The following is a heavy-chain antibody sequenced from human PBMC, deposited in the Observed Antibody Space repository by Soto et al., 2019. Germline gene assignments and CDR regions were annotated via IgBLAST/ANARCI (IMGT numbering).Heavy chain of an antibody. Sequence: PXESLTTSFTCAGHIFNHHWIGLVRQTPGKGLEWMGLIFTRDSETKTSPSFQGHVSFSVDKSINTVYLQWTSLKTADTGMYFCARGYYDSGHGYDLWGPGTLVTVSS. CDR1: GHIFNHHW. CDR3: ARGYYDSGHGYDL. CDR2: IFTRDSET. J-gene: IGHJ5*02. V-gene: IGHV5-51*01. D-gene: IGHD3-10*01.